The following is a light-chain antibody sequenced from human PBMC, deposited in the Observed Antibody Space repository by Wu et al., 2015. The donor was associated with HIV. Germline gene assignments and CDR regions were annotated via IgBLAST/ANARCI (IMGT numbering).Light chain of an antibody. Sequence: DIQMTQSPSSLSASVGDRVTITCRASQSIASYLNWYQQKPGKAPKVLIYAASSLQSGVPSRFSGSGSGTDFTLTISSLQPEDFATYYCQQSYSIPRLSFGGGTKVDLK. CDR3: QQSYSIPRLS. J-gene: IGKJ4*01. V-gene: IGKV1-39*01. CDR1: QSIASY. CDR2: AAS.